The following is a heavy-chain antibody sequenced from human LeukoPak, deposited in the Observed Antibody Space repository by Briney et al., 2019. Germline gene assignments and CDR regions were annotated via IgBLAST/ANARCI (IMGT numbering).Heavy chain of an antibody. CDR2: INHSGST. CDR1: GGSFSGYY. Sequence: SETLSLTCAVYGGSFSGYYWSWIRQPPGKGLEWIGEINHSGSTNYNPSLKSRVTISVDTSKNQFSLKLSSVTAAETVVYYCARGSSGYYYYYYYYMDVWGKGTTVTVSS. V-gene: IGHV4-34*01. CDR3: ARGSSGYYYYYYYYMDV. D-gene: IGHD3-22*01. J-gene: IGHJ6*03.